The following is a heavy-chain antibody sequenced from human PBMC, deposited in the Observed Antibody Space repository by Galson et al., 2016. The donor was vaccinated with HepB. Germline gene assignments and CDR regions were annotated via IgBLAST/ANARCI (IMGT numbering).Heavy chain of an antibody. CDR3: ARHPVDGGYSSGAFDH. D-gene: IGHD5-18*01. J-gene: IGHJ4*02. Sequence: SLRLSCAASGFTFSDYSMNWVRQAPGKGLEWVSAISRSGDYIAYADSVKGRFTSSRDNSKNTLSLQMNSLRGEDTAVYYCARHPVDGGYSSGAFDHWGQGIQVTVS. CDR1: GFTFSDYS. CDR2: ISRSGDYI. V-gene: IGHV3-21*01.